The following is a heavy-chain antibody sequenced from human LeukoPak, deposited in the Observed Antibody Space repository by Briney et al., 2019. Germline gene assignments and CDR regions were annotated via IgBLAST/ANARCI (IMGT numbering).Heavy chain of an antibody. V-gene: IGHV3-7*01. CDR2: IKQDGSEK. CDR1: GFTFISYW. CDR3: AREGILTGYYTYFDY. D-gene: IGHD3-9*01. Sequence: GGSLRLSCAASGFTFISYWMSWVRQAPGKGLEWVANIKQDGSEKYYVDSVKGRFTISIDNAKNPLSLQMNSLRAEDTAVYYCAREGILTGYYTYFDYWGQGTLVTVSS. J-gene: IGHJ4*02.